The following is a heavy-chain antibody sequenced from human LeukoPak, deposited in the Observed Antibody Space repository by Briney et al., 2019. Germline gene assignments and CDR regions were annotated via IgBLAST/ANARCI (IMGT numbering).Heavy chain of an antibody. CDR3: AGHDCSSTSCYGPYYFDY. J-gene: IGHJ4*02. D-gene: IGHD2-2*01. CDR2: IYYSGST. V-gene: IGHV4-31*03. Sequence: KSSETLSLTCTVSGGSISSGGYYWSWIRQHPGKGLEWIGYIYYSGSTYYNPSLKSRVTISVDTSKNQFSLKLSSVTAADTAVYYCAGHDCSSTSCYGPYYFDYWGQGTLVTVSS. CDR1: GGSISSGGYY.